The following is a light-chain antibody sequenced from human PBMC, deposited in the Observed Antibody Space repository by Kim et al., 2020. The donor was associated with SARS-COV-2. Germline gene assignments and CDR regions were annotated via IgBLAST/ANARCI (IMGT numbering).Light chain of an antibody. CDR1: QSGTNR. CDR2: GAS. J-gene: IGKJ4*01. Sequence: SPREGVTLSCRASQSGTNRLAWYQHKPGQAPRLLIYGASTRATGIPARFSGSGSGTEFTLTISSLQSEDFAVYYCQQYNYWPALTFGGGTKLEI. CDR3: QQYNYWPALT. V-gene: IGKV3-15*01.